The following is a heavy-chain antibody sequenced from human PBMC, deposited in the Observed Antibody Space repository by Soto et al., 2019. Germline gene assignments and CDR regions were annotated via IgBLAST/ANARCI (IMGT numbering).Heavy chain of an antibody. V-gene: IGHV3-23*01. D-gene: IGHD5-18*01. Sequence: GGSLRLSCNASGFSFGTYLMTWVRQAPGKGLEWVSSISGNGFDTYYADSVKGRFTISRDNSKNTLYLQMNSLRAEDTAVYYCARDGRGIQLWLNYYYYYGMDVWGQGTTVTVSS. CDR3: ARDGRGIQLWLNYYYYYGMDV. J-gene: IGHJ6*02. CDR2: ISGNGFDT. CDR1: GFSFGTYL.